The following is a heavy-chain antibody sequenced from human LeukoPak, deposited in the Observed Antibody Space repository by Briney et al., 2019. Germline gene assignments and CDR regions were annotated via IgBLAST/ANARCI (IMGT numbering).Heavy chain of an antibody. Sequence: SETLSLTCTVSGGSISSGGYYWSWIRQHPGKGLEWIGYIYYSGSTYYNPSLKSRATISVDTSKNQFSLNLSSGTAAGTAVYYCAQSVYDYVWGSYRENWFDPWGQGTLVTVSS. CDR3: AQSVYDYVWGSYRENWFDP. CDR1: GGSISSGGYY. D-gene: IGHD3-16*02. V-gene: IGHV4-31*03. J-gene: IGHJ5*02. CDR2: IYYSGST.